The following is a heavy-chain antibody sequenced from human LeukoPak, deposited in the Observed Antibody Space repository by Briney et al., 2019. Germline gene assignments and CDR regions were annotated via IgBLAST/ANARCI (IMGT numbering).Heavy chain of an antibody. CDR3: ARRYSYGYFTDY. CDR1: GASIDSYY. V-gene: IGHV4-59*12. D-gene: IGHD5-18*01. CDR2: IYYSGTT. J-gene: IGHJ4*02. Sequence: SSETLSLTCTISGASIDSYYWSWIRQPPGKGLEWIGYIYYSGTTNYNPSLKRRVTISVDTSKNQFSLKLSSVTAADTAVYYCARRYSYGYFTDYWGQGTLITVSS.